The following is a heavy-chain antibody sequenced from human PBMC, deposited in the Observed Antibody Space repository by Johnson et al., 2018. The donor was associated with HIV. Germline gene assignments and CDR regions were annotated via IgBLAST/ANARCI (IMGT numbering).Heavy chain of an antibody. V-gene: IGHV3-74*01. J-gene: IGHJ3*02. CDR2: INSDGSST. CDR1: GFTFSTNW. D-gene: IGHD1-26*01. CDR3: AREGGSYKDDAFDI. Sequence: VQLVESGGGLVQPGGSLRLSCVGSGFTFSTNWMHWVRQAPGKGLVWVSRINSDGSSTSYADSVKGRFTISRDNSKNTLYLQMNSLRAEDTAVYYCAREGGSYKDDAFDIWGQGTVVTVSS.